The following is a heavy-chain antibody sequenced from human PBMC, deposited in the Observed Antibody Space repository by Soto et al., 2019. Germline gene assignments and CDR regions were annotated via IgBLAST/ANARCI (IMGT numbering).Heavy chain of an antibody. CDR1: GYNFSSQW. V-gene: IGHV5-51*01. CDR2: VYPGDAET. J-gene: IGHJ3*01. CDR3: PNSEVLDV. Sequence: PGESLKISCKGSGYNFSSQWIAWVRQKPGKGLEWMGIVYPGDAETRYSPSFQGQVTISADKSIDTAYLQWNSLKASDTAIYYCPNSEVLDVWGQGTMVTVSS.